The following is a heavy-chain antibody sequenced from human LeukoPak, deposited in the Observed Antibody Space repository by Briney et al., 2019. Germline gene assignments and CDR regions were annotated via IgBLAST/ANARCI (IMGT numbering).Heavy chain of an antibody. CDR3: AKPYVDAALTYFDY. CDR1: GFIFNNYW. V-gene: IGHV3-23*01. J-gene: IGHJ4*02. Sequence: GGSLRLSCAASGFIFNNYWMSWIRQAPGKGLEWLSSISSSGGTTYYADSVKGRFAISRDTSKSTVYLQMNSLRAEDTALYYCAKPYVDAALTYFDYWGQGTLVTVSS. CDR2: ISSSGGTT. D-gene: IGHD4-17*01.